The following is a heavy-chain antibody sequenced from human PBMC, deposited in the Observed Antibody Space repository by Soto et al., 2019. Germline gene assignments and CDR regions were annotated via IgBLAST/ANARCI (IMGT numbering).Heavy chain of an antibody. Sequence: GGSLRLSCAASGFTFNNYAMSWVRQAPGKGLEWVSGISGSGGNTYNADSVKGRFTISRDNSKNTLYLQMNSLRAEDTAVYYCARARWTVTMSYYYYGMDVWGQGTTVTVSS. V-gene: IGHV3-23*01. D-gene: IGHD4-17*01. CDR3: ARARWTVTMSYYYYGMDV. J-gene: IGHJ6*02. CDR2: ISGSGGNT. CDR1: GFTFNNYA.